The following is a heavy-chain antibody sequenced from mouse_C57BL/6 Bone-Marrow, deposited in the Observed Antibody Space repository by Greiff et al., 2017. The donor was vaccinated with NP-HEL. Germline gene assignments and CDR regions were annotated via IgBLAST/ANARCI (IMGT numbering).Heavy chain of an antibody. D-gene: IGHD1-1*01. CDR3: ARDYYGNYFDY. J-gene: IGHJ2*01. Sequence: VKREQPGTELVKPGASVKLSCKASGYTFTSYWMHWVKQRPGQGLEWIGNINPSNGGTNYNEKFKSKATLTVDKSSSTAYMQLSSLTSEDSAVYYCARDYYGNYFDYWGQGTTLTVSS. V-gene: IGHV1-53*01. CDR1: GYTFTSYW. CDR2: INPSNGGT.